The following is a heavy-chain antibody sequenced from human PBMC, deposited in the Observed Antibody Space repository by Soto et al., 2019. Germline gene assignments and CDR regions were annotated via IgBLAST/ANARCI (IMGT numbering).Heavy chain of an antibody. V-gene: IGHV1-69*05. CDR3: ARAGYCSTTSCSDAFDI. CDR2: INPINGTA. D-gene: IGHD2-2*01. Sequence: SVKVSCKASGGTFSSYAISWVRQAPGQGLEWMGGINPINGTANYAQKFQGRVTITRDTSASTAYMELSSLRSEDTAGYYCARAGYCSTTSCSDAFDIWGQGTMVTVS. J-gene: IGHJ3*02. CDR1: GGTFSSYA.